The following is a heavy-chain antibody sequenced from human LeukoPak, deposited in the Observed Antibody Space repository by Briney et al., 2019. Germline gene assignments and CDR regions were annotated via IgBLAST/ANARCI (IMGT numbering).Heavy chain of an antibody. CDR3: ARIQQQLVQAFDY. CDR1: GFTFSSYG. J-gene: IGHJ4*02. D-gene: IGHD6-13*01. CDR2: ISYDGSNK. Sequence: GGSLRLSCAASGFTFSSYGMHWVRQAPGKGLEWVAVISYDGSNKYYADSVKGRFTISRDNSKNTLYLQMNSLRAEDTAVYYCARIQQQLVQAFDYWGQGTLVTVSS. V-gene: IGHV3-30*03.